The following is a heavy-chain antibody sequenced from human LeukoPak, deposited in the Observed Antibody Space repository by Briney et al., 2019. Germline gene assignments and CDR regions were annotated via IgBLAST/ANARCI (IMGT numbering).Heavy chain of an antibody. D-gene: IGHD1-26*01. CDR3: ARDRGGKRGWFDP. V-gene: IGHV1-18*01. J-gene: IGHJ5*02. Sequence: ASVKVSCKASGYSFSNYGISWVRQAPGQGLEWMGWISAYNGDTNYPQKLQGRVTLATDTSTSTAYMELRSLRSDDTAVYYCARDRGGKRGWFDPWGQGALVSVSS. CDR2: ISAYNGDT. CDR1: GYSFSNYG.